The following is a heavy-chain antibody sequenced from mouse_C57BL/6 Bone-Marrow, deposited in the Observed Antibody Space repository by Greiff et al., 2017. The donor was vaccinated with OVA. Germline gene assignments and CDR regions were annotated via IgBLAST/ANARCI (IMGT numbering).Heavy chain of an antibody. J-gene: IGHJ4*01. CDR3: TTEVADYYAMDY. CDR1: GFNIKDDY. Sequence: EVHLVESGAELVRPGASVKLSCTASGFNIKDDYMHWVKQRPEQGLEWIGWIDPENGDTEYASKFQGKATITADTSSNTAYLQLSSLTSEDTAVYYCTTEVADYYAMDYWGQGTSVTVSS. CDR2: IDPENGDT. D-gene: IGHD1-1*01. V-gene: IGHV14-4*01.